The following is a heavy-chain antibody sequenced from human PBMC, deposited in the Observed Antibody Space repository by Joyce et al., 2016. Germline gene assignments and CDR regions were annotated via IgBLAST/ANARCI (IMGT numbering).Heavy chain of an antibody. Sequence: QEQLVQAGTEVRKPGASVKVSCRANGHSITGYYMHLVRQAPGQGLEWRGRINPSGENTNDAQKFKDRVHMTRDMSTNTVYMNVTRLTSDDTAVYYCARAAWPGLSNWLDPWGQGTLVTVSS. CDR3: ARAAWPGLSNWLDP. J-gene: IGHJ5*02. CDR1: GHSITGYY. CDR2: INPSGENT. V-gene: IGHV1-46*01.